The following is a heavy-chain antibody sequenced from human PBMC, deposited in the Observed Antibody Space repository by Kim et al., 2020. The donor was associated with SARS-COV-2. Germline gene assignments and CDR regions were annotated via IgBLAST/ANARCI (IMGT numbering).Heavy chain of an antibody. CDR3: ARERAGWFDP. V-gene: IGHV4-31*02. D-gene: IGHD3-10*01. J-gene: IGHJ5*02. Sequence: YPTPSLMSRVTIAVDTSKNQFSLKLSSGTAADTAVYYCARERAGWFDPWGQGTLVTVSS.